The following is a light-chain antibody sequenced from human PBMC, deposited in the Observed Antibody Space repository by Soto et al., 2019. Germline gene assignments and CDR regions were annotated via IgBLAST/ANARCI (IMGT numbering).Light chain of an antibody. CDR1: QSVSSSY. J-gene: IGKJ4*01. Sequence: EIVLTHSPGTLSLSPGERATLYCRASQSVSSSYLAWYQQKPGQAPRLLIYGASSRATGIPDRFSGSGSGTDFTLTISRLEPEDFAVYYCQQYGSSPELTFGGGTKVDIK. CDR3: QQYGSSPELT. V-gene: IGKV3-20*01. CDR2: GAS.